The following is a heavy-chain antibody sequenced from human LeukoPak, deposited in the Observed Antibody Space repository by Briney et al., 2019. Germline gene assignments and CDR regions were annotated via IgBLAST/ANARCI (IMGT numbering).Heavy chain of an antibody. Sequence: SETLSLTCAVYGGSFSGYYWSWIRQPLGKGLEWIGEINHSGSTNYNPSLKSRVTISVDTSKNQFSLKLSSVTAADTAVYYCARATWFGYFDYWGQGTLVTVSS. CDR1: GGSFSGYY. CDR3: ARATWFGYFDY. V-gene: IGHV4-34*01. CDR2: INHSGST. D-gene: IGHD3-16*01. J-gene: IGHJ4*02.